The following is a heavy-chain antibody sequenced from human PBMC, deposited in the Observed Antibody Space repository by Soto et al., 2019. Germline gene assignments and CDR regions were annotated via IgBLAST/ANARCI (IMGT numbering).Heavy chain of an antibody. CDR3: ARDPGGGSRYYFDY. CDR2: ISYDGSNK. Sequence: QVQLVESGGGVVQPGRSLRLSCAASGFTFSSYAMHWVRQAPGKGLEWVAVISYDGSNKYYADSVKGRFTISRDNSKNTLYLQMNSLRAEDTVVYYCARDPGGGSRYYFDYWGQGTLVTVSS. V-gene: IGHV3-30-3*01. D-gene: IGHD2-15*01. CDR1: GFTFSSYA. J-gene: IGHJ4*02.